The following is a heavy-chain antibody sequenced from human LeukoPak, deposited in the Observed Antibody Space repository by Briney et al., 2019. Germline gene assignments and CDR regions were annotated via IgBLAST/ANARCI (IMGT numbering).Heavy chain of an antibody. CDR3: ASRGGVATAYYFDY. V-gene: IGHV3-30*04. CDR2: ISYDGRNK. Sequence: PGRSLRLSCAASGFIFSGYAMHWVRQAPGKGLEWVAVISYDGRNKYYADSVKGRFTISRDNSKNTLYLQMDRLRPEDTAVYYCASRGGVATAYYFDYWGQGTLITVSS. CDR1: GFIFSGYA. D-gene: IGHD5-12*01. J-gene: IGHJ4*02.